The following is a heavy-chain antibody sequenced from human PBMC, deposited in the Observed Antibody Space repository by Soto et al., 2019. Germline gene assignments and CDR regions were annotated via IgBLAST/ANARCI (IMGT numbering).Heavy chain of an antibody. D-gene: IGHD6-19*01. CDR3: ARSYSSGWPNWFDP. Sequence: GGSLRLSCAASGFTFSSYGMHWVRQAPGKGLEWVAVIWYDGSNKYYADSVKGRFTISRDNSKNTLYLQMNSLRAEDTAVYYCARSYSSGWPNWFDPWGQGTLVTVSS. J-gene: IGHJ5*02. V-gene: IGHV3-33*01. CDR2: IWYDGSNK. CDR1: GFTFSSYG.